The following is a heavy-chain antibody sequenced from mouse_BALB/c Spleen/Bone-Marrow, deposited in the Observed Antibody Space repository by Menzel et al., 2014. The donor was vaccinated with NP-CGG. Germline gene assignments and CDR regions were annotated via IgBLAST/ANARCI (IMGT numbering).Heavy chain of an antibody. CDR1: GYTFTSYW. CDR3: ARHHRYAYYFDY. V-gene: IGHV1-69*02. D-gene: IGHD2-14*01. J-gene: IGHJ2*01. Sequence: VQLQESGAELVKPGASVKLSCKASGYTFTSYWMHWVKQRPGQGLEWIGEIDPSDSYTNYNQKFKGKATLTVDKSSSTAYMQLSSLTSEDSAVYYCARHHRYAYYFDYWGQGTTLTVSS. CDR2: IDPSDSYT.